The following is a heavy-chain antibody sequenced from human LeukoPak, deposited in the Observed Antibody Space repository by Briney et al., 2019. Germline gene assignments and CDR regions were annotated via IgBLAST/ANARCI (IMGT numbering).Heavy chain of an antibody. J-gene: IGHJ6*02. CDR3: AKRLVVVVVAAPSAAYYGMDV. CDR2: ISSNGGST. V-gene: IGHV3-64D*06. D-gene: IGHD2-15*01. CDR1: GFTFSSYA. Sequence: GGSLRLSRSASGFTFSSYAMHWVRQAPGEGLEYVSAISSNGGSTYYAESVKGRFTSSRDNAKNTLYLIMSSLRAEDTAVYYCAKRLVVVVVAAPSAAYYGMDVWDQGTTVTVSS.